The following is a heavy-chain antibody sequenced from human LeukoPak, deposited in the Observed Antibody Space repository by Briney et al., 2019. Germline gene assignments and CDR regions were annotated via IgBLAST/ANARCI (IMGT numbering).Heavy chain of an antibody. Sequence: ASVKVSCKASGYTFTGYYMHWVRQAPGQGLEWMGWINPNSGGTNYAQKFRGRVTMTRDTSISTAYMELSRLRSDDTAVYYCARGQGAAGYSYDYWGQGTLVTVSS. CDR2: INPNSGGT. V-gene: IGHV1-2*02. CDR3: ARGQGAAGYSYDY. J-gene: IGHJ4*02. D-gene: IGHD5-18*01. CDR1: GYTFTGYY.